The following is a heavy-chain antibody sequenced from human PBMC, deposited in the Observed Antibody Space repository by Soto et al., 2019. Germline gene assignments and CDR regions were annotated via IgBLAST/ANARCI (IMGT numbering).Heavy chain of an antibody. CDR2: IVPIFGTA. V-gene: IGHV1-69*06. Sequence: GASVKVSCKASGCTFSSYAISWVRQAPGQGLEWMGGIVPIFGTANYAQKFQGRVTITADKSTSTAYMELSSLRSEDTAVYYCAMRDYYGSGSYYHYYYYGMDVWGQGTTVTVSS. J-gene: IGHJ6*02. D-gene: IGHD3-10*01. CDR1: GCTFSSYA. CDR3: AMRDYYGSGSYYHYYYYGMDV.